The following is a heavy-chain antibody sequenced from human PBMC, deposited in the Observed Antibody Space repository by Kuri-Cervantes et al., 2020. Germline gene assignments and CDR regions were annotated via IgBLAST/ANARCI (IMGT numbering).Heavy chain of an antibody. CDR2: MNPNSGNT. Sequence: ASVKVSCKASGYTFTSYDINWVRQATGQGLEWMGWMNPNSGNTGYAQKFQGRVTMTRNTSISTAYMELSSLRSEDTAVYYCARGEGYCSGGSCYSWSIDYWGQGTLVTVSS. V-gene: IGHV1-8*02. CDR3: ARGEGYCSGGSCYSWSIDY. J-gene: IGHJ4*02. D-gene: IGHD2-15*01. CDR1: GYTFTSYD.